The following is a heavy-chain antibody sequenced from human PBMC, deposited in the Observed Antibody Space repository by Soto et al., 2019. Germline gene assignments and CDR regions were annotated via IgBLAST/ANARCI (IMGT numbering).Heavy chain of an antibody. CDR1: GFTFSNYA. Sequence: GGSLRLSCAASGFTFSNYAMSWVRQAPGKGLDWVSIISGSDGSTYYADSVKGRLTISRDNSKNTLFLQMTSLRAEDTAVYYFAKIPPAAGSFDYWGPGTLVTVSS. J-gene: IGHJ4*02. CDR3: AKIPPAAGSFDY. D-gene: IGHD6-13*01. CDR2: ISGSDGST. V-gene: IGHV3-23*01.